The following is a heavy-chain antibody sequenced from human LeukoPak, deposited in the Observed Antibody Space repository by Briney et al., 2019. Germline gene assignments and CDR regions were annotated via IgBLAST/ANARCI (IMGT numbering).Heavy chain of an antibody. CDR1: GFSFTNYA. D-gene: IGHD2-21*01. CDR2: IRGGGET. CDR3: AGYYGGKFDY. Sequence: GGSLRLSCVASGFSFTNYAMSWVRQAPARGPEWVSSIRGGGETFYADSVKGRFTISRDNSKNTLYLQMNSLSAEDTAVYYCAGYYGGKFDYWGQGTLVTVSS. J-gene: IGHJ4*02. V-gene: IGHV3-23*01.